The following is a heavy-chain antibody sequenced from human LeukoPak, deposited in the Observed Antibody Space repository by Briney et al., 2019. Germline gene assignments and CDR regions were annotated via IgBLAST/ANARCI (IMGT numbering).Heavy chain of an antibody. J-gene: IGHJ5*02. CDR1: GGSISSYY. CDR3: ARDQIMIMFGGVIVGPHWFDP. V-gene: IGHV4-59*01. D-gene: IGHD3-16*02. Sequence: SETLSRTCTVSGGSISSYYWSWIRQPPGKGLEWIGYIYYSGSTNYNPSLKSRVTISVDTSKNQFSLKLSSVTAADTAVYYCARDQIMIMFGGVIVGPHWFDPWGQGTLVTVSS. CDR2: IYYSGST.